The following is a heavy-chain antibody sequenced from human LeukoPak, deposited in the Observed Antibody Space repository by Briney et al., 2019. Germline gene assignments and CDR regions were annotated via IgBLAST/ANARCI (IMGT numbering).Heavy chain of an antibody. CDR3: ARVSGWELVEHYLQH. D-gene: IGHD1-26*01. V-gene: IGHV1-18*01. CDR2: ISAYNGNT. J-gene: IGHJ1*01. CDR1: GYTFTSYG. Sequence: ASVKVSCKASGYTFTSYGISWVRQAPGQGLEWMGWISAYNGNTNYAQKLQGRVTMTTDTSTSTAYMELRSLRSDDTAVYYCARVSGWELVEHYLQHWGQGTLVTISS.